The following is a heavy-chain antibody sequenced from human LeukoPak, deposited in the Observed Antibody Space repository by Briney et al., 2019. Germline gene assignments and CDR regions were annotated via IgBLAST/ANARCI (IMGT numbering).Heavy chain of an antibody. V-gene: IGHV4-34*01. J-gene: IGHJ4*02. CDR3: ARGVVVAGPNYFDY. D-gene: IGHD2-15*01. Sequence: PSETLSLTCAVYGGSFSGYYWSWIRQPPGEGLEWIGEINHSGSTNYNPSLKSRVTISVDTSKNQFSLKLSSVTAADTAVYYCARGVVVAGPNYFDYWGQGTLVTVSS. CDR1: GGSFSGYY. CDR2: INHSGST.